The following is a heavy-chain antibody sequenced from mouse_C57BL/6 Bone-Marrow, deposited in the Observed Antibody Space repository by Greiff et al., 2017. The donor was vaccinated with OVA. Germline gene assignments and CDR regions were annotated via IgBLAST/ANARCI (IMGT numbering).Heavy chain of an antibody. D-gene: IGHD2-10*02. CDR1: GFSFNTYA. CDR3: VRQGYGYYFDY. Sequence: EVHLVESGGGLVQPKGSLKLSCAASGFSFNTYAMNWVRQAPGKGLEWVARIRSKSNNYATYYADSVKDRFTISRDDSESMLYLQMNNLKTEDTAMYYCVRQGYGYYFDYWGQGTTLTVSS. J-gene: IGHJ2*01. CDR2: IRSKSNNYAT. V-gene: IGHV10-1*01.